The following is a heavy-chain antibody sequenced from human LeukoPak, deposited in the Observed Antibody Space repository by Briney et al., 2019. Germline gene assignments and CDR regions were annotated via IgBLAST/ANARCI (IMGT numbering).Heavy chain of an antibody. CDR2: IMPMFGKT. CDR3: ARCSGGSCYSFDYFDY. Sequence: SVKVSCKASGGTFSSYDISWVRQAPGQGLEWMGGIMPMFGKTNYAQKFQGRVTTTADKATSTAYMELSRLRSDDTAFYYCARCSGGSCYSFDYFDYWGQGTLVTVSS. CDR1: GGTFSSYD. D-gene: IGHD2-15*01. V-gene: IGHV1-69*06. J-gene: IGHJ4*02.